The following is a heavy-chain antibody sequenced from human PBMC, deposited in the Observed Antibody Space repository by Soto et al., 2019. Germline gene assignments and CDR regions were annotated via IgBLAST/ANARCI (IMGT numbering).Heavy chain of an antibody. J-gene: IGHJ4*02. CDR1: GGSISSSSYY. D-gene: IGHD2-2*01. V-gene: IGHV4-39*01. CDR2: IYYSGST. CDR3: ARHGRSRRGTSCYACFDY. Sequence: QLQLQESGPGLVKPSETLSLTCTVSGGSISSSSYYWGWIRQPPGKGLEWIGSIYYSGSTYYNPSLKSRVTTSVDTSKNQFSLKLSSVTAADTAVYYCARHGRSRRGTSCYACFDYWGQGTLVTVSS.